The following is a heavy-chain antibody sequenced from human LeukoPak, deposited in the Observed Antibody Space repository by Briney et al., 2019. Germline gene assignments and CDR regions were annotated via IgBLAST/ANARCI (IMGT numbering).Heavy chain of an antibody. CDR1: GGSFSGYY. J-gene: IGHJ6*03. Sequence: SETLSLTCAVYGGSFSGYYWSWIRQPPGKGLEWIGEINHSGSTNYNPSLKSRVTISVDTSKNQFSLKLSSVTAADTAVYYCARGYGDYMRYYMDVWGKGTTVTVSS. D-gene: IGHD4-17*01. V-gene: IGHV4-34*01. CDR3: ARGYGDYMRYYMDV. CDR2: INHSGST.